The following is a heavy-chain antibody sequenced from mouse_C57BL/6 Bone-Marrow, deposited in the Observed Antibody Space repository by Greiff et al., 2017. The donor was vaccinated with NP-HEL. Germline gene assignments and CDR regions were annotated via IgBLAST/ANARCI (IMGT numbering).Heavy chain of an antibody. D-gene: IGHD2-3*01. V-gene: IGHV1-81*01. Sequence: VQLQQSGAELARPGASVKLSCKASGYTFTSYGISWVKQRTGQGLEWIGEIYPRSGNTYYNEKFKGKATLTADKSSSTAYMELRSLTSEDSAVYFCARREDGYYVAYWGQGTLVTVSA. CDR3: ARREDGYYVAY. CDR2: IYPRSGNT. CDR1: GYTFTSYG. J-gene: IGHJ3*01.